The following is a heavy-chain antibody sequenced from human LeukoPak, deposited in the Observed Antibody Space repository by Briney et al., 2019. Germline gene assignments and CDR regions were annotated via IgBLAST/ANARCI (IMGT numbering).Heavy chain of an antibody. V-gene: IGHV1-2*04. CDR1: GYTFTSYG. J-gene: IGHJ4*02. CDR2: INPNSGGT. CDR3: LRQPSDGYYFDY. Sequence: ASVKVSCKASGYTFTSYGISWVRQAPGQGLEWMGWINPNSGGTNYAQKFQGWVTMTRDTSISTAYMELSRLRSDDTAVYYCLRQPSDGYYFDYWGQGTLVTVSS. D-gene: IGHD3-10*01.